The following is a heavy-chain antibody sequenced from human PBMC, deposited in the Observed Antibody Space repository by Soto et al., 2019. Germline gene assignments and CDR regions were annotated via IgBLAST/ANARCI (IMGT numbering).Heavy chain of an antibody. V-gene: IGHV4-4*03. D-gene: IGHD6-13*01. J-gene: IGHJ6*02. CDR3: ASAVYCNTATCWYDSSYDNFDV. Sequence: TPERLSLTCAVDGASISINKHWWSWVRQAPVKGLEWIGESYHTGGVNYIASLRGRITMSVDKTTNQFSLKLTSMTAGDTATYYGASAVYCNTATCWYDSSYDNFDVWGRGTSVTVSS. CDR2: SYHTGGV. CDR1: GASISINKHW.